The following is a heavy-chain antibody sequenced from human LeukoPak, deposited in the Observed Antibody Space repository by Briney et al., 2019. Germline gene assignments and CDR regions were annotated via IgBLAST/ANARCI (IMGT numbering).Heavy chain of an antibody. CDR1: GFTLNTYA. CDR3: AKERWTTTAFDY. CDR2: IIPSGGST. J-gene: IGHJ4*02. V-gene: IGHV3-23*01. D-gene: IGHD4-23*01. Sequence: GGSLRLSCAASGFTLNTYAMSWVRQAPGRGLEWVSAIIPSGGSTYYADSVKGRFTISRDNSKSTLFLQMNSLRAEDTAVYYCAKERWTTTAFDYWGQGTLVTVSS.